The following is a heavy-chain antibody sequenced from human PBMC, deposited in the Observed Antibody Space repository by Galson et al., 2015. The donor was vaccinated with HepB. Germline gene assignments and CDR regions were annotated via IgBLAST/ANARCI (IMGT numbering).Heavy chain of an antibody. V-gene: IGHV1-69*06. CDR1: GGTFSSYA. CDR3: ARSDYGDYGDFDY. D-gene: IGHD4-17*01. J-gene: IGHJ4*02. CDR2: IIPIFGTA. Sequence: SVKVSCKASGGTFSSYAISWVRQAPGQGLEWMGGIIPIFGTANYAQKFQGRVTITADKSTSTAYMELSSLRSEDTAVYYCARSDYGDYGDFDYWGQGTLVTVSS.